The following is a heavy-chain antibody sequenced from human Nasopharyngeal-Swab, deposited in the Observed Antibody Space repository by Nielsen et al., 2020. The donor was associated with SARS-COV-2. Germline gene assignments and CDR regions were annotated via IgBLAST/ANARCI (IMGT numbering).Heavy chain of an antibody. D-gene: IGHD3-22*01. CDR3: ARGEVITYFDY. CDR2: ISSSSSYI. CDR1: GFTFSSYS. V-gene: IGHV3-21*01. Sequence: ALKISCAASGFTFSSYSMNWVRQAPGKGLEWVSSISSSSSYIYYADSVKGRFTISRDNAKNSLYLQMNSLRAEDTAVYYCARGEVITYFDYWGQGTLVTVSS. J-gene: IGHJ4*02.